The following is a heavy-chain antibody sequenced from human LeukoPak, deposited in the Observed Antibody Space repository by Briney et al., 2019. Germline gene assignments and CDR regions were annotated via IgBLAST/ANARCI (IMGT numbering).Heavy chain of an antibody. J-gene: IGHJ2*01. D-gene: IGHD5-24*01. CDR1: GGSISSYY. Sequence: SETLSLTCSVSGGSISSYYWSWIRQAPGKGLEWIGFAHYSGSTSYNPSLKSRVTISVDTSKSQFSLKLISVTAADTAVYYCASKMSTYWFFDVWGRGTLVTVSS. V-gene: IGHV4-59*01. CDR3: ASKMSTYWFFDV. CDR2: AHYSGST.